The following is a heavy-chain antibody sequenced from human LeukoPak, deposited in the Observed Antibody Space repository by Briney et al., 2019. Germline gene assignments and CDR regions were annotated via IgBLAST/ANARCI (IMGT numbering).Heavy chain of an antibody. V-gene: IGHV3-30*02. Sequence: PGGSLRLSCAVSGFTFSSYGMHWVRQAPVKGLEWVSFIRYDGSNKYYADSVKGRFTISRDDSKNTLYLQMGSLRAEDMAVYYCARAGMYYYDSSGYGYWGQGTLVTVSS. CDR3: ARAGMYYYDSSGYGY. D-gene: IGHD3-22*01. CDR2: IRYDGSNK. J-gene: IGHJ4*02. CDR1: GFTFSSYG.